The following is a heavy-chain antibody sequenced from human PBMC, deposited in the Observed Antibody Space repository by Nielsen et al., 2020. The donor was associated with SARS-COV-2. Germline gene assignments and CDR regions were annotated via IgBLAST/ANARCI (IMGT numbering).Heavy chain of an antibody. CDR3: ATSGWTGNWFDP. D-gene: IGHD6-19*01. Sequence: ASVKVSCKASGGTFSSYAISWVRQAPGKGLEWMGGFDPEDGETIYAQKFQGRVTMTEDTSTDTAYMELSSLRSEDTAVYYCATSGWTGNWFDPWGQGTLVTVSS. V-gene: IGHV1-24*01. J-gene: IGHJ5*02. CDR1: GGTFSSYA. CDR2: FDPEDGET.